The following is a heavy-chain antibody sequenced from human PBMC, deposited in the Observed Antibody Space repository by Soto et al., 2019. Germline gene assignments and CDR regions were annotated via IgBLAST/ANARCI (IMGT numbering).Heavy chain of an antibody. J-gene: IGHJ4*02. CDR3: AKFFPQVGWPFDY. D-gene: IGHD6-19*01. Sequence: EVQLLESGGGLVQPGESLRLSCAASGFIFSNYPMTWVRQAPGKGLEWVSAISGSGDATYYADSVKGRFTVSRDNSKNTLYLQMNSLRAEDTALYYCAKFFPQVGWPFDYWGQGTLVTVSS. V-gene: IGHV3-23*01. CDR1: GFIFSNYP. CDR2: ISGSGDAT.